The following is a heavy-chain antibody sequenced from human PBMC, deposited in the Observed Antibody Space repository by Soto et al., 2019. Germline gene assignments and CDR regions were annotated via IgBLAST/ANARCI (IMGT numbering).Heavy chain of an antibody. D-gene: IGHD1-26*01. Sequence: SVKVSCKASVGTFSSYAISGVRQARGQGLDWMGGIIPFFGTANYARKFQGRVTITADEYTSEVYMELSSQREEGAAGYYCAREQYKWELHHPDAFDIWGQGTMVTVSS. J-gene: IGHJ3*02. CDR3: AREQYKWELHHPDAFDI. CDR1: VGTFSSYA. CDR2: IIPFFGTA. V-gene: IGHV1-69*13.